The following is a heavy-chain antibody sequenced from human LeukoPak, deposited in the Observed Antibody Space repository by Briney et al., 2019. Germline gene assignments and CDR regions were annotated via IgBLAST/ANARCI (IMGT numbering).Heavy chain of an antibody. Sequence: GGSLRLSCAASGFTFSSYRMNWVRQAPGKGLEWVSYISSSSRTIYYADSVKGRFTISRDNAKNSLYLQMNSLRDEDTAVYYCVAYQLDGMDVWGQGTTVTVSS. CDR3: VAYQLDGMDV. CDR2: ISSSSRTI. CDR1: GFTFSSYR. J-gene: IGHJ6*02. D-gene: IGHD2-2*01. V-gene: IGHV3-48*02.